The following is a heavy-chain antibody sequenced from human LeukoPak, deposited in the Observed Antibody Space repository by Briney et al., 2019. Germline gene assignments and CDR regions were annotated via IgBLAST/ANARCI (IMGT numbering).Heavy chain of an antibody. V-gene: IGHV3-20*04. CDR2: INWNGGGT. CDR1: GFIFDDFG. J-gene: IGHJ5*02. CDR3: VRGGYQLLSIKWIDP. D-gene: IGHD2-2*01. Sequence: GGSLRLFCAASGFIFDDFGMSWVRQVPGKGLEWVSGINWNGGGTGYADSVKGRFTISRDNAKNSLYLQMNSLRAEDTALYYCVRGGYQLLSIKWIDPWGLGTLVTVSS.